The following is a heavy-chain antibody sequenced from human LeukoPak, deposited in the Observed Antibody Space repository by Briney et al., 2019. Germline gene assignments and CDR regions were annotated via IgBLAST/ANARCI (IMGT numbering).Heavy chain of an antibody. CDR1: GFTFDDYA. V-gene: IGHV3-9*01. Sequence: GGSLRLSCVASGFTFDDYAIHWVRQAPGKGLEWVSSISWNSVNIGYADSVKGRFTISRDNGKNSLYLQMNSLRAEDRALYYCAKDGDYSDSSGNYGRFTDWGQGTLVTVSS. CDR2: ISWNSVNI. D-gene: IGHD3-22*01. J-gene: IGHJ4*02. CDR3: AKDGDYSDSSGNYGRFTD.